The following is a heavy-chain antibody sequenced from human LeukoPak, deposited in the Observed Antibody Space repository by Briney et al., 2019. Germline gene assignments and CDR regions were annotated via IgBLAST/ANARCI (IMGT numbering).Heavy chain of an antibody. CDR2: LHHTGST. V-gene: IGHV4-38-2*02. CDR1: GYSISSGYY. CDR3: ARGGNWNYGAFGI. J-gene: IGHJ3*02. D-gene: IGHD1-7*01. Sequence: SETLSLTCTASGYSISSGYYWGWIRQPPGKGLEWIGNLHHTGSTYYNPSLKSRVTISGDTSKNQFSLKLSSVTAIDTAVYYCARGGNWNYGAFGIWGQGTMVTVSS.